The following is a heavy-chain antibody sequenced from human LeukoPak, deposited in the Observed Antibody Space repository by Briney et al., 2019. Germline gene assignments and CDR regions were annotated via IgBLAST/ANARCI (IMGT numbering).Heavy chain of an antibody. V-gene: IGHV1-8*01. CDR3: ARGSPKSTVRGKIPDY. CDR2: MNPNSGNT. Sequence: ASVRISCKASGYTFTSYDINWVRQATGQGLEWMGWMNPNSGNTGYAQKFQGRVTMTKNTSISTAYMELSSLRSEDTAVYYCARGSPKSTVRGKIPDYWGQGTLVTVSS. CDR1: GYTFTSYD. D-gene: IGHD4-17*01. J-gene: IGHJ4*02.